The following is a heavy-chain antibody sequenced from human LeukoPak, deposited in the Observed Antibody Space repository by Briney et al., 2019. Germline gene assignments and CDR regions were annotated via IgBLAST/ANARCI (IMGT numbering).Heavy chain of an antibody. CDR3: AKVNSRVVVPAAIDY. CDR1: GFLFSNYW. V-gene: IGHV3-7*03. D-gene: IGHD2-2*01. J-gene: IGHJ4*02. CDR2: IKQDGGEK. Sequence: GGSLRLSCAASGFLFSNYWMSWVRQAPGKGLEWVANIKQDGGEKFYVDSVRGRFTISRDNAKNSLYLQMNSLRAEDTALYYCAKVNSRVVVPAAIDYWGQGTLVTVSS.